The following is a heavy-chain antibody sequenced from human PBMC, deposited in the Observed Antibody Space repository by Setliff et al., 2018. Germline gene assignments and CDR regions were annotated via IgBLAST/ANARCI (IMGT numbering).Heavy chain of an antibody. CDR3: AKEPAISLTEAIRRSYYDYALDV. CDR2: ISGHTGNT. CDR1: GYTFTDYG. D-gene: IGHD3-9*01. Sequence: ASVKVSCKASGYTFTDYGITWVRQAPGQGLEWMGWISGHTGNTYYAHRFQGRVTLTTDTSTGTAYMEVGNLRSDDAAIYYCAKEPAISLTEAIRRSYYDYALDVWGQGTTVTVSS. J-gene: IGHJ6*02. V-gene: IGHV1-18*01.